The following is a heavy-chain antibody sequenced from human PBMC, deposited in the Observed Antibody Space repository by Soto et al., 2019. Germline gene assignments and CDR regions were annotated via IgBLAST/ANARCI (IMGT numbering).Heavy chain of an antibody. Sequence: PSETLSLTCTVSGGSISSSSYYWGWIRQPPGKGLEWTGSIYYSGSTYYNPSLKSRVTISVDTSKNQFSLKLSSVTAADTAVYYCARVREDYSNYLLKAQNLPDYWGQGTLVTVSS. V-gene: IGHV4-39*01. CDR1: GGSISSSSYY. J-gene: IGHJ4*02. CDR3: ARVREDYSNYLLKAQNLPDY. CDR2: IYYSGST. D-gene: IGHD4-4*01.